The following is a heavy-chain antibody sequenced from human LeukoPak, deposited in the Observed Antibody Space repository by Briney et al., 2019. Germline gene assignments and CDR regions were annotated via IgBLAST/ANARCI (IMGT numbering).Heavy chain of an antibody. D-gene: IGHD2-15*01. CDR3: AKAGPIYCSGGSCYDY. CDR2: ISGSGGST. J-gene: IGHJ4*02. CDR1: GFTFSSYG. Sequence: PGGSLRLSCAASGFTFSSYGMSWVRQAPGKGLEWVSAISGSGGSTYYADSVKGRFTISRDNSKNTLYLQMNSLRAEDTAVYYCAKAGPIYCSGGSCYDYWGQGTLVTVSS. V-gene: IGHV3-23*01.